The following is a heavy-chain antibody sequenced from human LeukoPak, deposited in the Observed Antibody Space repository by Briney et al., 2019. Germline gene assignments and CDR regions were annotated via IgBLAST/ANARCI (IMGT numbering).Heavy chain of an antibody. CDR2: IPYDGSNK. D-gene: IGHD6-19*01. CDR1: GFTFSSYG. CDR3: AKEAGQYYYYGMDV. Sequence: GGSLRLSCAASGFTFSSYGMHWVRQAPGKGLEWVAVIPYDGSNKYYADSVKGRFTISRDNSKNTLYLQMNSLRAEDTAVYYCAKEAGQYYYYGMDVWGQGTTVTVSS. V-gene: IGHV3-30*18. J-gene: IGHJ6*02.